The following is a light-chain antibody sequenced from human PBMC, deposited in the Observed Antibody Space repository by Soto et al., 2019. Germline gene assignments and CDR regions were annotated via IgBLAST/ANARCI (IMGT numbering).Light chain of an antibody. Sequence: EIIMTQSPGTLSVSPGERATLSCRAAQGVTTNFAWYQQKPGQAPRLLIYGASSGATGIPDRFSASGSGTDFTLTISRLEPEDFAVYFCQQYGSSPLTFGGGTKVDIK. CDR1: QGVTTN. CDR3: QQYGSSPLT. CDR2: GAS. V-gene: IGKV3-20*01. J-gene: IGKJ4*01.